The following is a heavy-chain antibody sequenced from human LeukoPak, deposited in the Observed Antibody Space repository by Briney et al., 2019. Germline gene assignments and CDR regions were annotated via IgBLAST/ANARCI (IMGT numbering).Heavy chain of an antibody. J-gene: IGHJ4*02. Sequence: PSETLSLTCAVYGGSFSGYYWSWIRPPPGKGLEWIGEINHSGSTNYNPSLKSRVTISVDTSKNQFSLKLSSVTAADTAVYYCARQRYYGSGGFDYWGQGTLVTVSS. V-gene: IGHV4-34*01. D-gene: IGHD3-10*01. CDR3: ARQRYYGSGGFDY. CDR2: INHSGST. CDR1: GGSFSGYY.